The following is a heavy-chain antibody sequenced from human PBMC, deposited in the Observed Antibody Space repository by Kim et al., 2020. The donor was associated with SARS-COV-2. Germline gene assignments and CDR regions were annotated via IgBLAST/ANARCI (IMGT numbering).Heavy chain of an antibody. Sequence: GGSLRLSCAASGFTFSSYSMNWVRQAPGKGLEWVSSISSSSSYIYYADSVKGRFTISRDNAKNSLYLQMNSLRAEDTAVYYCARAEVYCTNGVCYVDNWLDPWGQGTLVTVSS. V-gene: IGHV3-21*01. D-gene: IGHD2-8*01. CDR2: ISSSSSYI. J-gene: IGHJ5*02. CDR1: GFTFSSYS. CDR3: ARAEVYCTNGVCYVDNWLDP.